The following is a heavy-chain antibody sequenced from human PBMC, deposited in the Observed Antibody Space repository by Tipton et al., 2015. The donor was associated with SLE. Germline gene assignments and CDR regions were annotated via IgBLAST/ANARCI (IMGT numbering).Heavy chain of an antibody. J-gene: IGHJ5*02. CDR3: ARGEDDYHSKGGWMDP. V-gene: IGHV4-31*03. CDR2: IYGNGDT. Sequence: TLSLTCTVSGGSISSDGYYWSWIRQHPGKGLEWIAYIYGNGDTFYNPSLKSRVSISIDTSKNQFSLKLRSVTAADTAVYDCARGEDDYHSKGGWMDPWGQGSLVTVSS. CDR1: GGSISSDGYY. D-gene: IGHD4-11*01.